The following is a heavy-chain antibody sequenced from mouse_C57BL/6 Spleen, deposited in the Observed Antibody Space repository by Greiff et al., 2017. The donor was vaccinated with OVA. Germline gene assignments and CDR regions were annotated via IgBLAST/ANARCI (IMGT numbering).Heavy chain of an antibody. Sequence: EVMLVESGGGLVKPGGSLKLSCAASGFTFSSYAMSWVRQTPEKRLEWVATISAGGSYTYYPDNVKGRFTISRDNAKNNLYLQMSHLKSEDTAMYYCARGDSSWYFDVWGTGTTVTVSS. CDR2: ISAGGSYT. CDR1: GFTFSSYA. J-gene: IGHJ1*03. V-gene: IGHV5-4*03. CDR3: ARGDSSWYFDV. D-gene: IGHD1-1*02.